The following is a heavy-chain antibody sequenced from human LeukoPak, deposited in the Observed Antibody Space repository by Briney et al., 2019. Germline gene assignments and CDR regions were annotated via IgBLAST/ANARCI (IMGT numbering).Heavy chain of an antibody. CDR3: ARDPSFTAGYFDY. V-gene: IGHV4-59*01. Sequence: SETLSLTCTVSGGSITSYYWSWIRQPPGKGLEWVGYIHYSGSTNYNPSLKSRVTISVDTSKNQFSLKLSSVTAADTAVYYCARDPSFTAGYFDYWGQGTLVTVSS. D-gene: IGHD3-16*01. CDR2: IHYSGST. J-gene: IGHJ4*02. CDR1: GGSITSYY.